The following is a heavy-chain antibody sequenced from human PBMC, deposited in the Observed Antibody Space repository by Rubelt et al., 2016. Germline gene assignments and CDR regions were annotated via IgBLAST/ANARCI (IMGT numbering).Heavy chain of an antibody. D-gene: IGHD6-19*01. J-gene: IGHJ6*02. Sequence: QVQLQQWGAGLLKPSETLSLTCAVYGGSFSGYYWSWIRQPPGKGLEWIGEINHSGSTNYNPSLKGRVTISGGTSKNQFSLKLSSVTAADTAVYYWARDLVAGTLDDFGMDVWGQGTTVTVSS. CDR2: INHSGST. CDR1: GGSFSGYY. V-gene: IGHV4-34*01. CDR3: ARDLVAGTLDDFGMDV.